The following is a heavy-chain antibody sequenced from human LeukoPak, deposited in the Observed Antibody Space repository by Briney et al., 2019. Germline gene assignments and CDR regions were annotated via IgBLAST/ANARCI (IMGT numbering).Heavy chain of an antibody. CDR2: INPSGGST. V-gene: IGHV1-46*01. CDR3: ARDRGYYDILTGYYSINWYFDL. J-gene: IGHJ2*01. Sequence: GASVTVSCKASGYTFTSYYMHWVRQAPGQGLEWMGIINPSGGSTSYAQKFQGRVTMTRDTSTSTVYMELSSLRSEDTAVYYCARDRGYYDILTGYYSINWYFDLWGRGTLVTVSS. CDR1: GYTFTSYY. D-gene: IGHD3-9*01.